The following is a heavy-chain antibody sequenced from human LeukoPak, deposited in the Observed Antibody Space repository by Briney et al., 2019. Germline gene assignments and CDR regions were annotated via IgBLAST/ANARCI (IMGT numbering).Heavy chain of an antibody. CDR3: ARGAKGFDY. V-gene: IGHV1-2*02. Sequence: ASVEVSCKAAGYTFTGLYLHWVRQAPGQGLEWMGWINPNSGGTDFAQKFQGRVTMTRDTSISTAYMELSRLTSDDTAVYFCARGAKGFDYWGQGTLVTVSS. J-gene: IGHJ4*02. CDR2: INPNSGGT. CDR1: GYTFTGLY.